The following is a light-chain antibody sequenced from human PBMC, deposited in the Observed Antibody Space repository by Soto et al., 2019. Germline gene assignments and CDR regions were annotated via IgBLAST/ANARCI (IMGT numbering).Light chain of an antibody. Sequence: ATRITQSPSSLSASTGDRVTITCRASQGISSYLAWYQQKPGKAPKLLIYAASTLQSGVPSRFSGSGSGTDFTLTISCLQSEDFATYYCQQYYSYPSTTFVQGTKV. CDR3: QQYYSYPSTT. J-gene: IGKJ1*01. V-gene: IGKV1-8*01. CDR1: QGISSY. CDR2: AAS.